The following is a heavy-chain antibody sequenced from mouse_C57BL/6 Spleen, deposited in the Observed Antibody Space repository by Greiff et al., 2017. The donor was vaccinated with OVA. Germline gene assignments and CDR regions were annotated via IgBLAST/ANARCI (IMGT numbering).Heavy chain of an antibody. J-gene: IGHJ3*01. CDR3: AKSPQNYYGSSSWFAY. CDR2: IDPSDSET. Sequence: QVQLQQPGAELVRPGSSVKLSCKASGYTFTSYWMHWVKQRPIQGLEWIGNIDPSDSETHYNQKFKDKATLTVDKSSSTAYMQLSSLTSEDSAVYYCAKSPQNYYGSSSWFAYWGQGTLVTVSA. D-gene: IGHD1-1*01. V-gene: IGHV1-52*01. CDR1: GYTFTSYW.